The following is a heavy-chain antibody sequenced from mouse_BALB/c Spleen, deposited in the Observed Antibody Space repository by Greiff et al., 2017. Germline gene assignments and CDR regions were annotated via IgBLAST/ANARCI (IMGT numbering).Heavy chain of an antibody. D-gene: IGHD1-1*01. CDR1: GFTFSSYA. V-gene: IGHV5-6-5*01. CDR3: ARRGSSHYFDY. CDR2: ISSGGST. Sequence: EVKVEESGGGLVKPGGSLKLSCAASGFTFSSYAMSWVRQTPEKRLEWVASISSGGSTYYPDSVKGRFTISRDNARNILYLQMSSLRSEDTAMYYCARRGSSHYFDYWGQGTTLTVSS. J-gene: IGHJ2*01.